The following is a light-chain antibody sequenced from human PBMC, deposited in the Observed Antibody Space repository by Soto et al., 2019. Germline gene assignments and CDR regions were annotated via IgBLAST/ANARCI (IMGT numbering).Light chain of an antibody. J-gene: IGLJ2*01. CDR1: SSNIGAGYY. CDR3: QSYDNSLSVHVV. Sequence: QSVLTQPPSVSGAPGQRVTISCTGTSSNIGAGYYVHWYQQVPGTSPKLLIFVNSNRPSGVPDRFSGSKSSTSASLAITGLQAEDEADYYCQSYDNSLSVHVVFGGGTKVTVL. V-gene: IGLV1-40*01. CDR2: VNS.